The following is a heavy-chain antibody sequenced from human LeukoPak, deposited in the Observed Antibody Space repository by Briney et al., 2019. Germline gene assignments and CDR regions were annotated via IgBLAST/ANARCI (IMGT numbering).Heavy chain of an antibody. CDR3: ARLFGYSSSWYHPFDY. Sequence: SSETLSLTCTVSGGSISSYYWSWIRQPPGKGLEWIGYIYYSGSTNYNPSLKSRVTISVDTSKNQFSLTLSSVTAADTAVYYCARLFGYSSSWYHPFDYWGQGTLVTVSS. V-gene: IGHV4-59*01. CDR2: IYYSGST. D-gene: IGHD6-13*01. CDR1: GGSISSYY. J-gene: IGHJ4*02.